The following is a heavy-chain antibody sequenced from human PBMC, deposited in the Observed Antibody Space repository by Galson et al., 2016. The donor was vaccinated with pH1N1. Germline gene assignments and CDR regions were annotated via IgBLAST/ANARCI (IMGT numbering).Heavy chain of an antibody. V-gene: IGHV1-69*13. CDR3: VRSTGYNKVNGPFDV. Sequence: SVKVSCKASGGPLSSYATGWVRQAPGQGPEWMGGIMPIFGTTKYEQKFQGRVTITADEMSGSAYMELSGLTSMDTAVYYCVRSTGYNKVNGPFDVWGQGTLVIVS. D-gene: IGHD1-14*01. CDR2: IMPIFGTT. CDR1: GGPLSSYA. J-gene: IGHJ3*01.